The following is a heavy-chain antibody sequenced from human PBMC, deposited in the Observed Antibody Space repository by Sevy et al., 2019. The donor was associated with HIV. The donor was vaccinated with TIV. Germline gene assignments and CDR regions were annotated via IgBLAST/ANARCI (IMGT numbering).Heavy chain of an antibody. CDR1: GGSISSGSYY. J-gene: IGHJ5*02. V-gene: IGHV4-61*02. CDR3: AREGSTWAGWFDP. Sequence: SETLSLTCTVSGGSISSGSYYWSWIRQPAGKGLEWIGRIYTSGSTNYTPSLKSRVTLSVDTTKNAFSLKLRPVTAADTALNYCAREGSTWAGWFDPWGQGTLVTVSS. CDR2: IYTSGST. D-gene: IGHD2-2*01.